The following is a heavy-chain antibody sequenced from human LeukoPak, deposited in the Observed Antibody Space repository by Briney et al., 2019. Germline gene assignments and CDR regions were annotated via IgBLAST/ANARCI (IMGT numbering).Heavy chain of an antibody. D-gene: IGHD6-13*01. J-gene: IGHJ4*02. CDR2: INPNSGGT. CDR3: ARVIAAAGTNYFDY. Sequence: ASVKVSCKASGYTSTGYYMHWVRQAPGQGLEWMGWINPNSGGTNYAQKFQGRVTMTRDTSISTAYMELSRLRSDDTAVYYCARVIAAAGTNYFDYWGQGTLVTVSS. CDR1: GYTSTGYY. V-gene: IGHV1-2*02.